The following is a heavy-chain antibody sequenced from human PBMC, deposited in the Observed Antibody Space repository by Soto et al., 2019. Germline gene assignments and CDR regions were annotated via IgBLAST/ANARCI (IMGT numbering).Heavy chain of an antibody. D-gene: IGHD3-3*01. CDR3: ARSGWNGYDFWSGYSSHYYYMDV. J-gene: IGHJ6*03. CDR2: INPSGGST. CDR1: GYTFTSYY. V-gene: IGHV1-46*01. Sequence: ASVKVSCKASGYTFTSYYMRWVRQAPGQGLEWMGIINPSGGSTSYAQKFQGRVTMTRDTSTSTVYLQWSSLKASDTAMYYCARSGWNGYDFWSGYSSHYYYMDVWGKGTTVTVSS.